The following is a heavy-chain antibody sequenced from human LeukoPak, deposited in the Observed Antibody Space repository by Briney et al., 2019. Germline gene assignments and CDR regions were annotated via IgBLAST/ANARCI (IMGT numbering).Heavy chain of an antibody. J-gene: IGHJ5*02. V-gene: IGHV4-34*01. CDR2: INHSGST. CDR1: GGSFSGYY. Sequence: SETLSLTCAVYGGSFSGYYWSWIRQPPGKGLEWIGEINHSGSTNYNPSLKSRVTISVDTSKNQFSLKLSSVTAADTAVYYCARPFSGYDSWGQGTLFTVSP. CDR3: ARPFSGYDS. D-gene: IGHD5-12*01.